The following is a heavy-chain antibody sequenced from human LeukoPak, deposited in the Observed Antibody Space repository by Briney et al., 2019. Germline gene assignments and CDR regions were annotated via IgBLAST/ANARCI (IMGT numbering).Heavy chain of an antibody. V-gene: IGHV3-48*03. CDR3: ASVVGGPVARSYFDY. CDR1: GFTFSSYE. D-gene: IGHD6-19*01. Sequence: PGGSLRLSCAASGFTFSSYEMNWVRQAPGKGLEWVSYISSSGSNIYYADSVKGRFTISRDNAKNSLYLQMNSLRAEHTAVYYCASVVGGPVARSYFDYWGQGTLVTVSS. J-gene: IGHJ4*02. CDR2: ISSSGSNI.